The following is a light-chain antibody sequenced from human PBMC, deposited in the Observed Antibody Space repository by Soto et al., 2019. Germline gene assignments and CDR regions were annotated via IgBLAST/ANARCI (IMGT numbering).Light chain of an antibody. CDR3: SSYTGSNTLV. CDR2: DVT. CDR1: SSDVGSYNF. Sequence: QAASVSGSPGQSITISCTGTSSDVGSYNFVSWYQQHPGKAPKLMIYDVTNRPSGVSSRFSGSKSGNTASLAISGLQAEDEADYHCSSYTGSNTLVFGGGTKLTVL. V-gene: IGLV2-14*03. J-gene: IGLJ2*01.